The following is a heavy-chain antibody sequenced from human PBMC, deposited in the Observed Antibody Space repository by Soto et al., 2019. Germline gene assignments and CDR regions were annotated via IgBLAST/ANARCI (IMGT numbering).Heavy chain of an antibody. V-gene: IGHV4-34*04. CDR1: GASFSGFY. J-gene: IGHJ4*02. CDR3: ARGVSVTLAVQGGAPDKNYFDS. Sequence: SETLSLTCAVSGASFSGFYWSWIRQSPGKGLEWIGEIDHSGITNHNTALKSRATMSVDTSKNQFSLKLRSVTAADTAVYYCARGVSVTLAVQGGAPDKNYFDSWSQGTWVTGS. D-gene: IGHD1-26*01. CDR2: IDHSGIT.